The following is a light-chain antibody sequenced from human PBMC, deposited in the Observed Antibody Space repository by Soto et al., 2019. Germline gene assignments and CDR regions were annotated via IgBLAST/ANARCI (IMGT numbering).Light chain of an antibody. CDR2: DAS. V-gene: IGKV1-5*01. CDR1: QSISSY. CDR3: QQYNSYWT. Sequence: DIQMTQSPSSLSASVGDRVTITCRASQSISSYLNWYQQKPGKAPKLLIYDASNLESGVPSRFSGSGSGTEFTLTINSLQPDDFTTYYCQQYNSYWTFGQGTKVDIK. J-gene: IGKJ1*01.